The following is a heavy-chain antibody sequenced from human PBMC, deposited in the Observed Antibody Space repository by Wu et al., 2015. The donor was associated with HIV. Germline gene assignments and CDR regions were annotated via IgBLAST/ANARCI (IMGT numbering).Heavy chain of an antibody. D-gene: IGHD3-9*01. CDR3: ASNLGMYYDYFDLVIILPLTT. CDR1: GYTFTSYD. CDR2: MNPNSGNT. J-gene: IGHJ4*02. V-gene: IGHV1-8*01. Sequence: QVQLVQSGAEVKKPGASVKVSCKASGYTFTSYDINWVRQATGQGLEWMGWMNPNSGNTGYAQKFQGRVTMTRNTSISTAYMELSSLRSEDTAVYYCASNLGMYYDYFDLVIILPLTTWGQGTLVTVSS.